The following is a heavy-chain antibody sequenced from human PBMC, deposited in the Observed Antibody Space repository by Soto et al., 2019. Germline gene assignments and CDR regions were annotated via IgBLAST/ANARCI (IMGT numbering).Heavy chain of an antibody. V-gene: IGHV1-69*06. J-gene: IGHJ6*02. CDR1: GGTFSSYA. CDR2: IIPILGTA. CDR3: ARALNWNYVYYYGMDV. Sequence: QVQLVQSGAEVKKPGSSVKVSCKASGGTFSSYAISWVRQAPGQGLEWMGGIIPILGTANYAQKFQGRVTITADKSTSTAYRELSSLRSEDTAVYYCARALNWNYVYYYGMDVWGQGTTVTVSS. D-gene: IGHD1-7*01.